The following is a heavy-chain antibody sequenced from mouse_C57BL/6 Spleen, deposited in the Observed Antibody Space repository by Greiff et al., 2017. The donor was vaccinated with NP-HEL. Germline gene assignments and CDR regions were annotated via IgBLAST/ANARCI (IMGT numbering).Heavy chain of an antibody. CDR1: GYTFTSYW. CDR2: IDPSDSYT. V-gene: IGHV1-59*01. J-gene: IGHJ2*01. CDR3: ARGYYGSSPYFDD. Sequence: QVQLQQPGAELVRPGTSVKLSCKASGYTFTSYWMHWVKQRPGQGLEWIGVIDPSDSYTNYNQKFKGKATLTVDTSSSTAYMQLSSLTSEDSAVYYCARGYYGSSPYFDDWGKGTTLTVSS. D-gene: IGHD1-1*01.